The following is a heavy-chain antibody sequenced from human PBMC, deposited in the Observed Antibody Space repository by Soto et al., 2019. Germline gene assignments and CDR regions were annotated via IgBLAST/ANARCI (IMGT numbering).Heavy chain of an antibody. V-gene: IGHV5-10-1*01. CDR2: IYPSDSYT. J-gene: IGHJ6*02. Sequence: GESLKISCKGSGYRFNNYWIGWVRQMPGKGLEWMGIIYPSDSYTNYSPSFQGHVTISADKSISTAYLQWSSLKASDTAMYYCASSPRGYCSSTSCRELGNYYGMDVWGQGTTVTVSS. CDR3: ASSPRGYCSSTSCRELGNYYGMDV. D-gene: IGHD2-2*01. CDR1: GYRFNNYW.